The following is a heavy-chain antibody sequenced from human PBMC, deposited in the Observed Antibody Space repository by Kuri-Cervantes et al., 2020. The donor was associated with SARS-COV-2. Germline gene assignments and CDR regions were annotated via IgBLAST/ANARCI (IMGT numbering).Heavy chain of an antibody. CDR2: ISSSSSYI. CDR1: GFTFSSYS. CDR3: ARAPDIVVVPAAIDRRIYYYGMDV. Sequence: GGSLRLSCAASGFTFSSYSMNWVRQAPGKGLEWVSSISSSSSYIYYADSVKGRFTISRDNAKNSLYLQMNSLRAEDTAVYYCARAPDIVVVPAAIDRRIYYYGMDVWGQGTTVTVSS. D-gene: IGHD2-2*01. V-gene: IGHV3-21*01. J-gene: IGHJ6*02.